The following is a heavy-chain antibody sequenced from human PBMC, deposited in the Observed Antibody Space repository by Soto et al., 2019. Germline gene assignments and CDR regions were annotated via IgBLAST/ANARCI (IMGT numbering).Heavy chain of an antibody. CDR3: ARGSDAGSDLTSRGEAAEFDY. V-gene: IGHV1-69*02. J-gene: IGHJ4*02. D-gene: IGHD3-10*01. Sequence: QVQLVQSGAEVKKPGSSVKVSCKASGGTFSSYTISWVRQAPGQGLEWMGRIIPILGIANYAQKFQGRVTITADKSTSTAYMELSSLRSEDTAVYYCARGSDAGSDLTSRGEAAEFDYWGQGTLVTVSS. CDR2: IIPILGIA. CDR1: GGTFSSYT.